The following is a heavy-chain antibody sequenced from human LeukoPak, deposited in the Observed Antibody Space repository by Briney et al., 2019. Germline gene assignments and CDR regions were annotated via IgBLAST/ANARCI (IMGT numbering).Heavy chain of an antibody. CDR3: AKDGPGHDCVRGFDY. V-gene: IGHV3-30*02. Sequence: GGSLRLSCATSGFTFSTYGIHWVRQAPGKGLEWVAFTQHDATHQYYADSVRGRFTISRDQSKNTVYLQMSSLRGEDTAVYYCAKDGPGHDCVRGFDYWGLGTQVIVSS. D-gene: IGHD3-16*01. J-gene: IGHJ4*02. CDR1: GFTFSTYG. CDR2: TQHDATHQ.